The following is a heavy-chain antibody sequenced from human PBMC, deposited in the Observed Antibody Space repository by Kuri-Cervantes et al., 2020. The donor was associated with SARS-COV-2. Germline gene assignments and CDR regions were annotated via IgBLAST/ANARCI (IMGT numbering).Heavy chain of an antibody. CDR3: ARDRRTGGYSSGFDL. Sequence: ASVKVSCKASGYTFTSYGISWVRQAPGQGPEWMGWINPIGGTNSAQKFQGRVTMTRDTSTSTVHMELRRLRFDDTAVFYCARDRRTGGYSSGFDLWGQGTLVTVSS. CDR2: INPIGGT. CDR1: GYTFTSYG. V-gene: IGHV1-18*01. D-gene: IGHD5-18*01. J-gene: IGHJ4*02.